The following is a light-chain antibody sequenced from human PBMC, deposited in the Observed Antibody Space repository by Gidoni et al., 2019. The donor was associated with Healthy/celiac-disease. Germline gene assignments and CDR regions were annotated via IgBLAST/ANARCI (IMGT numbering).Light chain of an antibody. Sequence: EIVLTQSPGTLSLSPGERATLSCRASQSVSSSYLAWYQQKPGQAPRLLISGASSRATGIPDCFSGSGSGTDFTLTISRLEPEDFAVYDCQQYGSSKLTFGGGTKVEIK. CDR3: QQYGSSKLT. CDR1: QSVSSSY. J-gene: IGKJ4*01. V-gene: IGKV3-20*01. CDR2: GAS.